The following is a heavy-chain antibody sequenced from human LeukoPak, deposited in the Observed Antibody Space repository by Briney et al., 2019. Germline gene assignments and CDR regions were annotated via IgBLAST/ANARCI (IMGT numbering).Heavy chain of an antibody. Sequence: SESLSLTCTVSGGSISSYYWSWIRQPPGKGLECIGYIYYSGSTNYNPSLKSRVTISVDTSKNQFSLKLSSVTAADTAVYYCARTNPGYGDYGTDYWGQGTLVTVSS. J-gene: IGHJ4*02. CDR2: IYYSGST. CDR3: ARTNPGYGDYGTDY. D-gene: IGHD4-17*01. V-gene: IGHV4-59*08. CDR1: GGSISSYY.